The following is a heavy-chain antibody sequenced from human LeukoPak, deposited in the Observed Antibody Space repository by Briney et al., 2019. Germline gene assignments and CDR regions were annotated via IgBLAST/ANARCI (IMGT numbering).Heavy chain of an antibody. Sequence: GGSLSLSCAASGFTFDDYGMSWVRQAPGKGLEWVSGINWNGGSTGYADSVKGRFTITRDNAKNSLYLQMNSLRAEDTALYYCARDDPGIHKSFDPWGQGTLVTVSS. D-gene: IGHD3-10*01. CDR1: GFTFDDYG. CDR2: INWNGGST. J-gene: IGHJ5*02. V-gene: IGHV3-20*04. CDR3: ARDDPGIHKSFDP.